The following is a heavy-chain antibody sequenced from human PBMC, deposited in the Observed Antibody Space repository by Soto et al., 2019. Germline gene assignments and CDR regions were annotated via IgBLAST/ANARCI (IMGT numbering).Heavy chain of an antibody. Sequence: QVQLQESGPGLVKPSQTLSLTCTVSGGSISSVGYYWSWILQHPGQGLEWIGYFYYSGSTYYNPSLKSRVTISVDTSKSHFSLMLGSVTAANTAVYYCARAIPPYYYDSSTSYYFDYWGQGTLVTVSS. CDR1: GGSISSVGYY. CDR2: FYYSGST. D-gene: IGHD3-22*01. V-gene: IGHV4-31*03. CDR3: ARAIPPYYYDSSTSYYFDY. J-gene: IGHJ4*02.